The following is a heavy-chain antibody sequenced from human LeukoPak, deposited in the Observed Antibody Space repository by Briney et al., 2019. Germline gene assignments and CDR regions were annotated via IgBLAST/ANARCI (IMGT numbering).Heavy chain of an antibody. CDR2: INSDGSSR. Sequence: GGSLRLSCAASGFTFSSTWMHWVRQAPGKGLVWVSRINSDGSSRSYADSVKGRFTISRDNAKNSLYLQMNSLRAEDTAVYYCASGGGSYYSFDYWGQGTLVTVSS. CDR1: GFTFSSTW. D-gene: IGHD1-26*01. CDR3: ASGGGSYYSFDY. V-gene: IGHV3-74*01. J-gene: IGHJ4*02.